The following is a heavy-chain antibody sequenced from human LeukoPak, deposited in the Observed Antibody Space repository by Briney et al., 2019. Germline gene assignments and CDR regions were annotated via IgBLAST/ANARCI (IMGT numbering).Heavy chain of an antibody. Sequence: PGGSLRLSCAASGFTFDDYAMHWVRQAPGKGLEWVSGISWNSGSIGYADSVKGRFTISRDNAKNSLYLQMNSLRAEDTALYYCAKGEGYYDSSGYYVWGQRTLVTVSS. CDR1: GFTFDDYA. CDR2: ISWNSGSI. V-gene: IGHV3-9*01. D-gene: IGHD3-22*01. J-gene: IGHJ4*02. CDR3: AKGEGYYDSSGYYV.